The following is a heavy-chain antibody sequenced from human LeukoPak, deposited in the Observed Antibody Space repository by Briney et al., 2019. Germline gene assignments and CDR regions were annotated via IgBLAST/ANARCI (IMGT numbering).Heavy chain of an antibody. Sequence: GASVKVSCKASGYTFTGYYMHWVRQAPGQGLEWMGWINPNSGGTNYAQKFQGRVTMTRDTSISTAYMEQSRLRSDDTAVYYCARNPPHWFGESEFNPYYYYMDVWGKGTTVTISS. D-gene: IGHD3-10*01. V-gene: IGHV1-2*02. CDR2: INPNSGGT. CDR1: GYTFTGYY. CDR3: ARNPPHWFGESEFNPYYYYMDV. J-gene: IGHJ6*03.